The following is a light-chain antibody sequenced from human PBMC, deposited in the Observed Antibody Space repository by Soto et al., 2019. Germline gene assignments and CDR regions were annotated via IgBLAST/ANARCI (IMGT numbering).Light chain of an antibody. CDR3: QTWGTGIPV. V-gene: IGLV4-69*01. Sequence: QPVLTQSPSASASLGASVKLTCTLSSGHSRYAIAWHQQQPEKGPRYLMKLNSDGSHDKGDGIPDRFSGSSSGAERYLTISSLQSEDEADYYCQTWGTGIPVFGGGTKVTVL. J-gene: IGLJ3*02. CDR2: LNSDGSH. CDR1: SGHSRYA.